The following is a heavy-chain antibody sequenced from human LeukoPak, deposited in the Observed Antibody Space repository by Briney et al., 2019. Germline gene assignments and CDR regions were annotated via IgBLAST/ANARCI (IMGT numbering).Heavy chain of an antibody. CDR1: GYTFNSYY. V-gene: IGHV1-46*02. D-gene: IGHD5-18*01. J-gene: IGHJ4*02. Sequence: ASVKVSCKASGYTFNSYYMHWVRQAPGQGLEWMGIINPSGGSTRHAQKFQGRVTMTRDTSTSTVYMELSSLRSEDTAVYYCARAGDTAMVIEYWGQGTLVTMSS. CDR3: ARAGDTAMVIEY. CDR2: INPSGGST.